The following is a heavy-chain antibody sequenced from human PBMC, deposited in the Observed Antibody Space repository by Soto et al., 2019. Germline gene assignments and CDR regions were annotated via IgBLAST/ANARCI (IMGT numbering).Heavy chain of an antibody. CDR1: GFTFSSYS. D-gene: IGHD2-2*01. J-gene: IGHJ6*02. CDR3: ARTPGCLGYCSSTSCPYGMDV. Sequence: EVQLVESGGGLVKPGGSLRLSCAASGFTFSSYSMNWVRQAPGKGLEWVSSISSSSSYIYYADSVKGRFTISRDKAKNSLYLQMNSLRAEDTAVYYCARTPGCLGYCSSTSCPYGMDVWGQGTTVTVSS. V-gene: IGHV3-21*01. CDR2: ISSSSSYI.